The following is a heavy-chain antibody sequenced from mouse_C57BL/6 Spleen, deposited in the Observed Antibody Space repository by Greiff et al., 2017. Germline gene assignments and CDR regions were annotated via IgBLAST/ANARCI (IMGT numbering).Heavy chain of an antibody. CDR2: IYPGDGDT. CDR3: ARWGYYSTDRDY. V-gene: IGHV1-82*01. D-gene: IGHD2-5*01. J-gene: IGHJ2*01. CDR1: GYAFSRSW. Sequence: QVQLQQSGPELVKPGASVKISCKASGYAFSRSWMNWVKQRPGKGLEWIGRIYPGDGDTNYNGKFKGKATLTADKSSSTAYMQLSSLTAEDSAVYFCARWGYYSTDRDYWGQGTTLTVSS.